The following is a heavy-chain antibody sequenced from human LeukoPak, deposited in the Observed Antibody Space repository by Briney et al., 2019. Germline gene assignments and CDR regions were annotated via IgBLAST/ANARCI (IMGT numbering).Heavy chain of an antibody. V-gene: IGHV1-8*01. CDR2: MNPNSGNT. CDR1: GYTFTSYD. D-gene: IGHD5-18*01. CDR3: ARVWYSYANWFDP. Sequence: ASVTVSCKASGYTFTSYDINWVRQATGQGLEWMGWMNPNSGNTGYAQKFQGRVTMTRNTSISTAYMELSSLRSEDTAVYYCARVWYSYANWFDPWGQGTLVTVSS. J-gene: IGHJ5*02.